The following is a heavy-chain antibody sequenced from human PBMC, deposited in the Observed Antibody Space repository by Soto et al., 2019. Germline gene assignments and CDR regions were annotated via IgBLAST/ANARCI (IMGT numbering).Heavy chain of an antibody. D-gene: IGHD4-4*01. V-gene: IGHV4-31*03. CDR3: ARDHSNYGGDPYYYGMDV. J-gene: IGHJ6*02. CDR1: GGSISSSSYY. Sequence: SETLSLTCTVSGGSISSSSYYWAWNRQSPGKGLEWIGYIYYSGSTYYNPSLKSRVTISVDTSKNQFSLKLSSVTAADTAVYYCARDHSNYGGDPYYYGMDVWGQGTTVTVSS. CDR2: IYYSGST.